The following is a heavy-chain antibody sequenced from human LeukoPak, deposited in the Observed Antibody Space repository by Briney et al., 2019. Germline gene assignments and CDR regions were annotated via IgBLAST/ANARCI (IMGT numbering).Heavy chain of an antibody. CDR1: GYTFTSYG. D-gene: IGHD3-22*01. V-gene: IGHV1-8*02. CDR2: MNPNSGNT. CDR3: ARGIFARRLAKWLLRSYYYYYMDV. Sequence: GASVKVSCKASGYTFTSYGISWVRQATGQGLEWMGWMNPNSGNTGYAQKFQGRVTMTRNTSISTAYMELSSLRSEDTAVYYCARGIFARRLAKWLLRSYYYYYMDVWGKGTTVTISS. J-gene: IGHJ6*03.